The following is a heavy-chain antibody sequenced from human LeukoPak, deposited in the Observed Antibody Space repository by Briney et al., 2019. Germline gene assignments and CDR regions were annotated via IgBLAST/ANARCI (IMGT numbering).Heavy chain of an antibody. V-gene: IGHV4-59*08. J-gene: IGHJ3*02. CDR1: GGSISGYY. CDR2: ISYTGST. Sequence: PSETLSLTCNVYGGSISGYYWSWIRQPPGKGLEWIGYISYTGSTNYNPSLKSRLTILLDTSKNQFSLNLASVTAADTAVYYCGRHSGSSMGAFDIWGQGTMVTVSS. CDR3: GRHSGSSMGAFDI. D-gene: IGHD1-26*01.